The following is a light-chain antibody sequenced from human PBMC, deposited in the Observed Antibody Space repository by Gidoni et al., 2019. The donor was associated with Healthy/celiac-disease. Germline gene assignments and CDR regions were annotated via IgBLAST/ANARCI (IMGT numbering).Light chain of an antibody. V-gene: IGKV1-39*01. CDR1: QSISNY. CDR3: QQSYSLPRT. J-gene: IGKJ1*01. CDR2: TAS. Sequence: DIQMTQSPSSLSASVGDRVTITCRASQSISNYLNWYQQKPGQAPKLLIYTASSLQSGVPSRFSGSGSGTDFTLTISSLQPEDFATYYCQQSYSLPRTFGQGTKVEIK.